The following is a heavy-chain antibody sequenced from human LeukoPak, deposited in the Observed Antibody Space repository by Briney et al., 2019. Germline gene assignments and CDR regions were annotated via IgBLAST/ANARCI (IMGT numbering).Heavy chain of an antibody. CDR3: ARGIAARPGY. J-gene: IGHJ4*02. D-gene: IGHD6-6*01. Sequence: KPGGSLRLSCAASGFTFSSYSMNWVRQAPGKGLEWVSSISSSSSYIYYADSVKGRFTISRDNAKSSLYLQMNSLRAEDTAVYYCARGIAARPGYWGQGTLVTVSS. V-gene: IGHV3-21*01. CDR2: ISSSSSYI. CDR1: GFTFSSYS.